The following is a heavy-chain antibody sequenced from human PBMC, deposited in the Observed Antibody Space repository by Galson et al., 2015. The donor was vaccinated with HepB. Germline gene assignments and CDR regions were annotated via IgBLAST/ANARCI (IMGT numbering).Heavy chain of an antibody. CDR1: GYTFSSYY. CDR2: INPSGGST. V-gene: IGHV1-46*01. CDR3: ARASGAGRKFDY. Sequence: SCKASGYTFSSYYIHWVRQAPGQGLEWMGVINPSGGSTTYAQKFQGGVAMARDTSTTTVYMEVTSLRSEDTAVYYCARASGAGRKFDYWGQGTLVIVSS. J-gene: IGHJ4*02. D-gene: IGHD1-14*01.